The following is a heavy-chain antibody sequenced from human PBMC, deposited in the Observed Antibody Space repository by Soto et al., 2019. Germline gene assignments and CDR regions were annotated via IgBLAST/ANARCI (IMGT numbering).Heavy chain of an antibody. J-gene: IGHJ4*02. Sequence: SEKVYSKASCYTFTSYGISWVRQAPGQGLEWMGWISAYNGNTNYAQKLQGRVTMTTDTSTSTAYMELRSLRSDDTAVYYCARARFHVLLWFGELSDWGQGTLVTVSS. CDR3: ARARFHVLLWFGELSD. CDR2: ISAYNGNT. V-gene: IGHV1-18*04. D-gene: IGHD3-10*01. CDR1: CYTFTSYG.